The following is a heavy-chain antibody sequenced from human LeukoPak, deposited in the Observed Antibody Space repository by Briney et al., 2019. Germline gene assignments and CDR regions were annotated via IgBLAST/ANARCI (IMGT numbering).Heavy chain of an antibody. CDR3: AKGGFGELLEGYYYYMDV. CDR2: INSDGSST. CDR1: GFTFSSYW. Sequence: TGGSLRLSCAASGFTFSSYWMHWVRQAPGKGLVWVSRINSDGSSTSYADSVKGRFTISRDNAKNTLYLQMNSLRAEDTAVYYCAKGGFGELLEGYYYYMDVWGKGTTVTVSS. J-gene: IGHJ6*03. D-gene: IGHD3-10*01. V-gene: IGHV3-74*01.